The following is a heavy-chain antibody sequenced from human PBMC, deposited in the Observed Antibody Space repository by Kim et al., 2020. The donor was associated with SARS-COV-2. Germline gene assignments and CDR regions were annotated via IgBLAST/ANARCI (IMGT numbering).Heavy chain of an antibody. CDR3: ARGSNYVYWYFDL. CDR2: IYTSGST. J-gene: IGHJ2*01. D-gene: IGHD4-4*01. Sequence: SETLSLTCTVSGGSISSGSYYWSWIRQPAGKGLEWIGRIYTSGSTNYNPSLKSRVTISVDTSKNQFSLKLSSVTAADTAVYYCARGSNYVYWYFDLWGRGTLVTVSS. V-gene: IGHV4-61*02. CDR1: GGSISSGSYY.